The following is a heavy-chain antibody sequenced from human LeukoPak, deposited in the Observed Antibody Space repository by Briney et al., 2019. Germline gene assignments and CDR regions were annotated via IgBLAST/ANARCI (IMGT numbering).Heavy chain of an antibody. CDR2: IYYSGST. D-gene: IGHD1-26*01. J-gene: IGHJ4*02. CDR1: GGSFSSSSYY. CDR3: ARHAWGWELLTKVIDY. V-gene: IGHV4-39*01. Sequence: SETLSLTCTVSGGSFSSSSYYWGWIRQPPGKGLEWIGSIYYSGSTYYNPSLKSRVTISVDTSKNQFSLKLSSVTAADTAVYYCARHAWGWELLTKVIDYWGQGTLVTVSS.